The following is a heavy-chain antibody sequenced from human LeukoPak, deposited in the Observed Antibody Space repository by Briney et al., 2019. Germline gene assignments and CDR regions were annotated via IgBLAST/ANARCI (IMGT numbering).Heavy chain of an antibody. CDR2: ISGYAT. CDR3: AKDGPSSGWYLARDYFDY. J-gene: IGHJ4*02. Sequence: HPGGSLRLSCAASGITLSSYAMSWVRQAPGKGLEWVSAISGYATAFADSVKGRFTISRDDSKNTLYLQMNSLRAEDTAVYYCAKDGPSSGWYLARDYFDYWGQGTLVTVSS. D-gene: IGHD6-19*01. V-gene: IGHV3-23*01. CDR1: GITLSSYA.